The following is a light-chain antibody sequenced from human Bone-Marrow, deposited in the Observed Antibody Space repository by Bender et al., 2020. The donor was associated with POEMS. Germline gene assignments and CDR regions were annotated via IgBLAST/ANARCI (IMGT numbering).Light chain of an antibody. CDR3: QSADDSPSYVV. Sequence: SYELTQPPSVSVSPGQTASITCSGDALTKQYVYWYQQKPGQAPVMVIYKDRERPSGIPERFSGSSSGTIVTLTISGVQAEDEADYYCQSADDSPSYVVFGGGTKLTVL. CDR1: ALTKQY. J-gene: IGLJ2*01. V-gene: IGLV3-25*03. CDR2: KDR.